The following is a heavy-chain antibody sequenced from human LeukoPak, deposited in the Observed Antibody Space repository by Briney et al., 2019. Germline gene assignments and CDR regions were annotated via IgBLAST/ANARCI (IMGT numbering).Heavy chain of an antibody. D-gene: IGHD3-10*01. Sequence: SETLSLTCAVSGGSISSSNWWSWVRQPPGKGLEWIGEIHHSGSTNYNPSLKSRVTISVDKSRNQFSLKLSSVTAADTAVYYCARGMWFDTLFSAFDVWGQGTMVSVSS. J-gene: IGHJ3*01. V-gene: IGHV4-4*02. CDR2: IHHSGST. CDR1: GGSISSSNW. CDR3: ARGMWFDTLFSAFDV.